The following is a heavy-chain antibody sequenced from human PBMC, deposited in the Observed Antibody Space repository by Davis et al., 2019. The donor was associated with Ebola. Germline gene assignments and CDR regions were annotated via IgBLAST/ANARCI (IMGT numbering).Heavy chain of an antibody. CDR3: ARRNWFDP. J-gene: IGHJ5*02. CDR2: ITVTSNYT. CDR1: GFTFGSYS. V-gene: IGHV3-21*01. Sequence: GESLKISRAASGFTFGSYSMNWVRQAPGKGLEWVSSITVTSNYTYYADSVKGRFTISRDNAKNSLYLQMNSLRAEDTAVYYCARRNWFDPWGQGTLVTVSS.